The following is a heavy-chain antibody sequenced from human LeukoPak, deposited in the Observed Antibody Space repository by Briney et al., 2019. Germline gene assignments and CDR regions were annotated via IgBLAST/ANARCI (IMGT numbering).Heavy chain of an antibody. V-gene: IGHV4-4*02. Sequence: SETLSLTCAVSGGSISSSNWWSWVRQPPGKGLEWIGEIYHSGSTNYNPSLKSRVTISVDKSKNQFSLKLSSVTAADTAVYYCARDHGAALGAFDIWGQGTMVTISS. J-gene: IGHJ3*02. CDR3: ARDHGAALGAFDI. D-gene: IGHD3-10*01. CDR2: IYHSGST. CDR1: GGSISSSNW.